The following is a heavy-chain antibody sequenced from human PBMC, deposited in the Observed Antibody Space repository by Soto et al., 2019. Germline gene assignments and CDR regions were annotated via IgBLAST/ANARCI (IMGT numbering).Heavy chain of an antibody. Sequence: QVQLVESGGGVVQPGRSLRLSCAASGFTFSSYGMHWVRQARGKGLEWVAVISYDGSNKYYAHSVKGRFTISRDNSKNPLYLQMNSLRAEDTAVYYCAKDSGVYGDYANYWGQGTLVTVSS. J-gene: IGHJ4*02. V-gene: IGHV3-30*18. CDR2: ISYDGSNK. D-gene: IGHD4-17*01. CDR1: GFTFSSYG. CDR3: AKDSGVYGDYANY.